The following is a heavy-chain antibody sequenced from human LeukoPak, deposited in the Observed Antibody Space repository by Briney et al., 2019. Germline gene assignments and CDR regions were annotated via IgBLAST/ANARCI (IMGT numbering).Heavy chain of an antibody. Sequence: GASLKVSSKASGDTFTSYGISWVRQTPGQRLEWMGWISAYIGNTNYAQKLQGRVTMTTDTSTSTAYMELRSLRSDDTAVYYCAVFDYDSSSYYPNYYYYYMDVWGKGTTVTVSS. CDR3: AVFDYDSSSYYPNYYYYYMDV. CDR2: ISAYIGNT. D-gene: IGHD3-22*01. J-gene: IGHJ6*03. CDR1: GDTFTSYG. V-gene: IGHV1-18*01.